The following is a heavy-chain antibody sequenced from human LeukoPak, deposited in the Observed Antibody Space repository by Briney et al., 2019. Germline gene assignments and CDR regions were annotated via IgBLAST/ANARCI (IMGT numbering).Heavy chain of an antibody. J-gene: IGHJ4*02. CDR3: ARGPDYYDSSGYFPRPYFDY. CDR1: GYSISSGDY. D-gene: IGHD3-22*01. CDR2: IHHSGSA. V-gene: IGHV4-38-2*02. Sequence: SETLSLTCSVSGYSISSGDYWGWIRQPPGKGLEWIGSIHHSGSAYYNPSLNSRVTISVDTSKNQFSLNLSSVTAADTAVYYCARGPDYYDSSGYFPRPYFDYWGQGTLVTVSS.